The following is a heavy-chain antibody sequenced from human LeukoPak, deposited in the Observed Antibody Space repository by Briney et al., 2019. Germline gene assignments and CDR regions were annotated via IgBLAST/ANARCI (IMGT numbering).Heavy chain of an antibody. J-gene: IGHJ4*02. CDR2: IYSSGNT. CDR3: ASKIGY. Sequence: RGCLRLSCSASGFAVSSNYMTSVRQAPGKGLEWVSVIYSSGNTYYADSVKGRLNMSRDRSKNTLYLQMYSLIAEDTAVYYRASKIGYWGQGTLVTVSS. V-gene: IGHV3-53*01. CDR1: GFAVSSNY.